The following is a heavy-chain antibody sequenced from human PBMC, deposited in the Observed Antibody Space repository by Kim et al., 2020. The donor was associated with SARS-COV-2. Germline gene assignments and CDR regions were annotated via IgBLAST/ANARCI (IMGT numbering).Heavy chain of an antibody. CDR3: MKGRGGWIWDH. CDR2: IDGSGGTT. D-gene: IGHD3-16*01. J-gene: IGHJ4*02. CDR1: GFTFTGHA. V-gene: IGHV3-23*01. Sequence: GGSLRLSCTTSGFTFTGHAMSWVRQAPGKGLEWVSSIDGSGGTTYYVDSVRGRFTISRDDSKNTLYLQMSALRGDDTAVYYCMKGRGGWIWDHWGQGAL.